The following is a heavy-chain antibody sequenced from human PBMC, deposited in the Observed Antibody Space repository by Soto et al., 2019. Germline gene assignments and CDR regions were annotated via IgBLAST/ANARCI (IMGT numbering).Heavy chain of an antibody. V-gene: IGHV3-23*01. J-gene: IGHJ6*02. CDR1: GFTFSSYA. CDR3: AAGASGSQRYYYYGMDV. CDR2: ISGSGGST. Sequence: GGSLRLSCAASGFTFSSYAMSWVRQAPGKGLEWVSAISGSGGSTYYADSVKGRFTISRDNSKNTLYLQMNSLRAEDTAVYYCAAGASGSQRYYYYGMDVWGQGTTVTVSS. D-gene: IGHD1-26*01.